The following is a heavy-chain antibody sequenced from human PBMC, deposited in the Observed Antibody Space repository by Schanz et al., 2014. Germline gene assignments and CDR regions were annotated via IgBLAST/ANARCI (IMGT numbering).Heavy chain of an antibody. CDR3: AREVGLYDRGWFDP. V-gene: IGHV1-69*08. Sequence: QVQLVQSEAEVKKPGSSVKVSCKASGGTFSSYTISWVRQARGQGLEWVGRFIPILDVGNYAQQFQGRVTFTADKSTSTAYMELSSLRSEDTAVYYCAREVGLYDRGWFDPWGQGTLVIVSS. D-gene: IGHD3-22*01. CDR2: FIPILDVG. CDR1: GGTFSSYT. J-gene: IGHJ5*02.